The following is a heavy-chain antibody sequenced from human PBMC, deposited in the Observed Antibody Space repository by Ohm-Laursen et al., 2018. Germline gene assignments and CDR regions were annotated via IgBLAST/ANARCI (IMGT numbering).Heavy chain of an antibody. CDR3: AKVGGSSSSSSWSADYYGMDV. Sequence: SLRLSCAASGFTFSSYSMNWVRQAPGKGLEWVSGISGSGGNTYYTDSVKGRFTISRDNSKNTVSLQMNSLRAEDTAVYYCAKVGGSSSSSSWSADYYGMDVCGQGITVTVSS. J-gene: IGHJ6*02. CDR1: GFTFSSYS. V-gene: IGHV3-23*01. CDR2: ISGSGGNT. D-gene: IGHD6-13*01.